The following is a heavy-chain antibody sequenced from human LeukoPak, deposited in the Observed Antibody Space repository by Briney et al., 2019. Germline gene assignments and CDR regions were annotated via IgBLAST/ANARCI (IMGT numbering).Heavy chain of an antibody. V-gene: IGHV4-59*11. CDR2: IYYSGST. Sequence: PSETLSLTCTVSGGSISSHYWSWIRQPPGKGLEWIGYIYYSGSTYYNPSLKSRVTISVDTSKNQFSLKLSSVTAADTAVYYCARGLSSSWYYYYYYMDVWGKGTTVAVSS. J-gene: IGHJ6*03. CDR3: ARGLSSSWYYYYYYMDV. D-gene: IGHD6-13*01. CDR1: GGSISSHY.